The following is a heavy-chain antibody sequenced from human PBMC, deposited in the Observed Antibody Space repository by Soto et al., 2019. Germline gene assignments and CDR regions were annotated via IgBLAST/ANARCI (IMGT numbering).Heavy chain of an antibody. CDR2: INPAGTIT. D-gene: IGHD3-16*01. CDR3: TSDTFGLRDT. CDR1: GFTFSHYW. V-gene: IGHV3-74*01. Sequence: PGGSLRLSCAASGFTFSHYWMHWVRQTPGKSLVWVSRINPAGTITNYADSVEGRFTISRDNADSALFLQMNSLSAEDTAIYYCTSDTFGLRDTWGQGTLVTVSS. J-gene: IGHJ5*02.